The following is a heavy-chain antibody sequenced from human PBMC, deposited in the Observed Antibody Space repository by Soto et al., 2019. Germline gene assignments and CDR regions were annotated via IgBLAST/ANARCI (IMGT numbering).Heavy chain of an antibody. D-gene: IGHD6-19*01. CDR2: INHSGST. J-gene: IGHJ4*02. CDR3: ARWRLAYFDY. CDR1: GGSISSYY. Sequence: SETLSLTCTVSGGSISSYYWSWIRQPPGKGLEWIGEINHSGSTNYNPSLKSRVTISVDTSKNQFSLKLSSVTAADTAVYYCARWRLAYFDYWGQGTLVTVSS. V-gene: IGHV4-34*01.